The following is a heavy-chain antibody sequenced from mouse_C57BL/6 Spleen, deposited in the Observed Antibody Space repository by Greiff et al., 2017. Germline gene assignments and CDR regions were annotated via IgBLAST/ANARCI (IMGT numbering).Heavy chain of an antibody. CDR2: IYPGGGYT. D-gene: IGHD1-1*01. CDR3: AKRSSYDWYFDV. CDR1: GYTFTNYW. Sequence: VQLQQSGAELVRPGTSVKMSCKASGYTFTNYWIGWAKQRPGHGLEWIGDIYPGGGYTNYNEKFKGKATMTADKSSSTAYLQFSSLTSEDSAIYYCAKRSSYDWYFDVWGTGTTVTVSS. J-gene: IGHJ1*03. V-gene: IGHV1-63*01.